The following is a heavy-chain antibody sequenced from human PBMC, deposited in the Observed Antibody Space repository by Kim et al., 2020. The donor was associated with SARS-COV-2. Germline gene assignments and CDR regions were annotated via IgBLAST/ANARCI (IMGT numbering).Heavy chain of an antibody. D-gene: IGHD1-7*01. CDR2: IGPYNGHT. Sequence: ASVKVSCKAAGYTFSRHGICWVRQAPGQGLEWLGWIGPYNGHTEYGQKVQGRVSMTTDTSTSTAYMELRSLRSDDTAIYYCARDIENYANDAYDIWGQGTMVTVSS. CDR3: ARDIENYANDAYDI. V-gene: IGHV1-18*01. J-gene: IGHJ3*02. CDR1: GYTFSRHG.